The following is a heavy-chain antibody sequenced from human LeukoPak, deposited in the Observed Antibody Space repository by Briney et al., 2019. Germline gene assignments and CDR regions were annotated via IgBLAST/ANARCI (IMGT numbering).Heavy chain of an antibody. CDR2: ISAYNGNT. J-gene: IGHJ4*02. CDR3: ARVEVGYCSSTSCYEYDY. V-gene: IGHV1-18*01. Sequence: ASVKVSCKASGYTFTSYGISWVRQAPGQGLEWMGWISAYNGNTNYAQKLQGRVTMTTDTSTSTAYMELSSLRSEDTAVYYCARVEVGYCSSTSCYEYDYWGQGTLVTVSS. D-gene: IGHD2-2*01. CDR1: GYTFTSYG.